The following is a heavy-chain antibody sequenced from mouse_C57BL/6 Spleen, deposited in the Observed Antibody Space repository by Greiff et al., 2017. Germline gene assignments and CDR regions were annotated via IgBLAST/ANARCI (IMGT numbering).Heavy chain of an antibody. Sequence: VQLQQPGAELVKPGASVKLSCKASGYTFTSYWMHWVKQRPGQGLEWIGMIHPNSGSTNYNEKFKSKATLTVDKSSSTAYMQLSSLTSEDSAVYYCAREEITAGYYAMDYWGQGTSVTVSS. CDR1: GYTFTSYW. D-gene: IGHD2-4*01. J-gene: IGHJ4*01. CDR2: IHPNSGST. V-gene: IGHV1-64*01. CDR3: AREEITAGYYAMDY.